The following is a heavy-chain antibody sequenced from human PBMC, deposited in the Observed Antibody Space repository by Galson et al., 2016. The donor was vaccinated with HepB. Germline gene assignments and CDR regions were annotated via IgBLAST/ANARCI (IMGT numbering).Heavy chain of an antibody. Sequence: SLRLSCAASGFTFSSYSMNWARQAPGKGLEWVASISSGGSYIYYADSVKGRFTISRDNAKNSLYLQMNSLRAEDTAVYYCARAPTVTTGSWGQGTLVTVSS. CDR1: GFTFSSYS. D-gene: IGHD4-17*01. J-gene: IGHJ5*02. CDR2: ISSGGSYI. CDR3: ARAPTVTTGS. V-gene: IGHV3-21*01.